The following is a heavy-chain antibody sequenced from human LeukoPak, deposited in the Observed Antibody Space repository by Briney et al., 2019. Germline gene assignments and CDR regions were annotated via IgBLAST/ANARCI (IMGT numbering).Heavy chain of an antibody. Sequence: GASVKVSCKASGYAFTSYAISWARQAPGQGLEWMGGIIPIFGTANYAQKFQGRVTITTDESTSTAYMELSSLRSEDTAVYYCARELVVQLELRRSRWFDPWGQGTLVTVSS. CDR3: ARELVVQLELRRSRWFDP. CDR1: GYAFTSYA. D-gene: IGHD1-7*01. CDR2: IIPIFGTA. J-gene: IGHJ5*02. V-gene: IGHV1-69*05.